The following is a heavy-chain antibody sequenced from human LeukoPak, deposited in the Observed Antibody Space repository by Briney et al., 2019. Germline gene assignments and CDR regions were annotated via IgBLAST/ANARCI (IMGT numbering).Heavy chain of an antibody. V-gene: IGHV3-15*01. Sequence: PGGSLRLSCAASGFTFSNAWMSWVRQAPGKGLEWVGRIKSKTDGGTTDYAAPVKGRFTISRDDSKNTLYLQMNSLKTEDTAVYYCTTVQEDDYGDQSGDYWGQGTLVTVSS. D-gene: IGHD4-17*01. CDR2: IKSKTDGGTT. CDR1: GFTFSNAW. CDR3: TTVQEDDYGDQSGDY. J-gene: IGHJ4*02.